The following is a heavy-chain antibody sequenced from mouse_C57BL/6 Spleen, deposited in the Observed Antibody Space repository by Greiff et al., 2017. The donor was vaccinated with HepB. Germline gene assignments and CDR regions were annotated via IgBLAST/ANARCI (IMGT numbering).Heavy chain of an antibody. CDR3: ARNGKNFDY. D-gene: IGHD2-1*01. CDR1: GYTFTSYW. V-gene: IGHV1-69*01. J-gene: IGHJ2*01. Sequence: QVQLQQPGAELVMPGASVKLSCKASGYTFTSYWMHWVKQRPGHGLEWIGEIDPSDSYTNYNQKFKGKSTLTVDKSSSTAYMQLSSLTSEDSAVYYCARNGKNFDYWGQGTTLTVSS. CDR2: IDPSDSYT.